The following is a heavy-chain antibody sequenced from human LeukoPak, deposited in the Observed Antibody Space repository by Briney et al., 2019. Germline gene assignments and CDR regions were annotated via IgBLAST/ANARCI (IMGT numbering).Heavy chain of an antibody. CDR3: ARGTSTAPGIDY. CDR2: INSDGSGA. Sequence: PGGSLRLSCAASGFDFATYWMFWVRQAPGKGLVWVAQINSDGSGATYGDSAKGRFSISRDNAKNTLFLYMSGLRAEDTAVYYGARGTSTAPGIDYWGQGTLVAVSS. J-gene: IGHJ4*02. CDR1: GFDFATYW. V-gene: IGHV3-74*01. D-gene: IGHD6-13*01.